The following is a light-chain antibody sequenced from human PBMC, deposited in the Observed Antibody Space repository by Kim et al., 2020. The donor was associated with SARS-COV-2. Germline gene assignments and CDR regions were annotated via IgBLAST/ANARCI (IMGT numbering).Light chain of an antibody. CDR1: QSVSSY. CDR2: DAS. V-gene: IGKV3-11*01. CDR3: QQRSNWPQLT. J-gene: IGKJ4*01. Sequence: CSGGRATLSCRASQSVSSYLAWYQQKPGQDPRLLIYDASNRATGIPARISGSGSGTDFTLTISSLEPEDFAVYYCQQRSNWPQLTFGGGTKVDIK.